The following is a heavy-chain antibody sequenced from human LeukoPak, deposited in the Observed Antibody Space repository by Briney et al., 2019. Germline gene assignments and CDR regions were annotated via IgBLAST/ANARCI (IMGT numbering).Heavy chain of an antibody. CDR3: ATYYCSSVCRFDN. CDR2: IYSSGST. J-gene: IGHJ4*02. CDR1: GGSMSSYY. D-gene: IGHD2-2*01. V-gene: IGHV4-4*07. Sequence: SKTLSLTCTVSGGSMSSYYWSWIRQPAGKGLEWIGRIYSSGSTNYNPSLKSRVTMSVDTSKNQFSLKLSSVTAADTAMYYCATYYCSSVCRFDNWGQGTLVTVSS.